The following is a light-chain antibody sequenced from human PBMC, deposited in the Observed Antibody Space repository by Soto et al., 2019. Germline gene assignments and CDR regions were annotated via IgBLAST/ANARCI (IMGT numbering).Light chain of an antibody. CDR1: SSDVGAYNY. J-gene: IGLJ1*01. Sequence: QSALTQPASVSGSPGQSITISCTGTSSDVGAYNYVSWYQHHPVKAPKLMIYAVSNRPSGVSNRFSGSKSGNTASLTISGLQAEDEADYYCSSYTSSSTYVFGTGTKLTVL. CDR2: AVS. V-gene: IGLV2-14*01. CDR3: SSYTSSSTYV.